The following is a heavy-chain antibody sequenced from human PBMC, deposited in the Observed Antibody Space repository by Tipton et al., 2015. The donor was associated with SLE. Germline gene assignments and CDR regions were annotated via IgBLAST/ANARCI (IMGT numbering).Heavy chain of an antibody. Sequence: TLSLTCTVSGGSISSSNYYWGWIRQPPGKGLEWIGSIYYSGSTYYNPSLRSRVAVSMDTSRNQFSLRLKSVTAADTAVYYCATGHFDFWGQGRLVTVSS. D-gene: IGHD1-1*01. J-gene: IGHJ5*01. CDR3: ATGHFDF. V-gene: IGHV4-39*07. CDR2: IYYSGST. CDR1: GGSISSSNYY.